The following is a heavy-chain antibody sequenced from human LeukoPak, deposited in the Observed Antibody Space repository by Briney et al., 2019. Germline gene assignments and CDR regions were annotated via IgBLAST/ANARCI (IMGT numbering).Heavy chain of an antibody. D-gene: IGHD1-1*01. V-gene: IGHV3-74*01. CDR1: GFTFDNYW. CDR2: MNSDGRIT. CDR3: GREIDRTGEYYFDQ. Sequence: GGSLRLSCAASGFTFDNYWMHWVRQAAGKGLVWVSRMNSDGRITAYADSVKGRFTISRDSAKNTLYLQMNSLRAEDTAVYYCGREIDRTGEYYFDQWGQGAPVTVSS. J-gene: IGHJ4*02.